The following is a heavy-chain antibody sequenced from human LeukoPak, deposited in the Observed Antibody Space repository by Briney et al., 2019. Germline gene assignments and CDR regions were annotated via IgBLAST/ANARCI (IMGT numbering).Heavy chain of an antibody. V-gene: IGHV5-10-1*01. CDR2: IDCSDSYT. Sequence: GESLKISCKGSGYSFTSYWISWVRQMPGKGLEWMGRIDCSDSYTNYSPSFQGHVTISADKSISTAYLQWSSLKASDTAMYYYARATADYETDFDYWGQGTLVTVSS. D-gene: IGHD4-17*01. J-gene: IGHJ4*02. CDR1: GYSFTSYW. CDR3: ARATADYETDFDY.